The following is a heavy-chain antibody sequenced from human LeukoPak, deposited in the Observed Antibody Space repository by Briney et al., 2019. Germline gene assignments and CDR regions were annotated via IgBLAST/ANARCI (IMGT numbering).Heavy chain of an antibody. J-gene: IGHJ6*03. D-gene: IGHD3-10*01. CDR2: IYYSGST. CDR3: ARGYYGYSYYMDV. CDR1: GGSISSYY. Sequence: SETLSLTCTVSGGSISSYYWSWIRQPPGKGLEWIGYIYYSGSTNYNPSLKSRVTISVDTSKNQFSLNLSSVTAADTAVYYCARGYYGYSYYMDVWGKGTTVTVSS. V-gene: IGHV4-59*08.